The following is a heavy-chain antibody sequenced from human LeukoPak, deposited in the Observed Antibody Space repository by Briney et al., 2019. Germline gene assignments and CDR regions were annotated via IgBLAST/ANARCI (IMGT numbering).Heavy chain of an antibody. J-gene: IGHJ4*02. Sequence: KPSETPSLTCTVSGGSISSYYWSWIRQPPGKGLEWIGYIYHSGSTKYNPSLKSRVTISVDTSKSQFSLKLSSVTAADTAVYYCARDGYSGNDGLWGQGTLVTVSS. V-gene: IGHV4-59*01. D-gene: IGHD5-12*01. CDR2: IYHSGST. CDR3: ARDGYSGNDGL. CDR1: GGSISSYY.